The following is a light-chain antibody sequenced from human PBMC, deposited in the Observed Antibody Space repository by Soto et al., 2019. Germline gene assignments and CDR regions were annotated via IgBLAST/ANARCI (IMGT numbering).Light chain of an antibody. CDR2: DVN. CDR1: SSDIAAYNS. Sequence: QPVLTQPATVSGSPGQSITISCTGTSSDIAAYNSVSWYQQHPGKAPTLMIFDVNNRPSGVSDRFSGSKSGNTASLTISGFQPEEEADYHCSSHTTSSTLVVFGGGTKLNVL. CDR3: SSHTTSSTLVV. J-gene: IGLJ2*01. V-gene: IGLV2-14*01.